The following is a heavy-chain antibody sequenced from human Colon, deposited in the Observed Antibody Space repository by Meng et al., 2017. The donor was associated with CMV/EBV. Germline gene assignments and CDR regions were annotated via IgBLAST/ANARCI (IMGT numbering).Heavy chain of an antibody. CDR1: GDSLRSHY. D-gene: IGHD1-1*01. CDR3: ARGIGHASNNSHDF. Sequence: GSLRLSCTVSGDSLRSHYWSWIRQSPGKGLEWMGYVYYSGSATYSDSLRGRITIAVDMPKNQVSLNLRSVTAADTAMYFCARGIGHASNNSHDFWGQGTLVTVSS. J-gene: IGHJ4*02. V-gene: IGHV4-59*11. CDR2: VYYSGSA.